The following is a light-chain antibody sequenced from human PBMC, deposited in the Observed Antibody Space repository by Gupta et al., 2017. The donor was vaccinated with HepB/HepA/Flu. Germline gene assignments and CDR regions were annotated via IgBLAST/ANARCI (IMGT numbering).Light chain of an antibody. J-gene: IGLJ1*01. CDR3: GTEDSSLAVDG. CDR1: SSIFGNSF. V-gene: IGLV1-51*01. Sequence: QFVLTQSPSVSAAPGQKVTISCSGSSSIFGNSFVSWYQQLPGTAPKLLIYENNKRPSGIPDRFFGSKAGTSATLEIIGLQTGDEAEYDCGTEDSSLAVDGCGAGTKVT. CDR2: ENN.